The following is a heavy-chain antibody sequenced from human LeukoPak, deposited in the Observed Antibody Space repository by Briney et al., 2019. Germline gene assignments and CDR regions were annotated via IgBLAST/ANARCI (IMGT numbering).Heavy chain of an antibody. CDR2: ISYDGSNK. CDR3: AREGNDFWSGYYWAYYFDY. J-gene: IGHJ4*02. V-gene: IGHV3-30*01. D-gene: IGHD3-3*01. CDR1: GFTFSSYA. Sequence: GRSLRLSCAASGFTFSSYAMHWVRQAPGKGLEWVAVISYDGSNKYYADSVKGRFTISRDNSKNTLYLQMNSLRAEDTAVYYCAREGNDFWSGYYWAYYFDYWGQGTLVTVSS.